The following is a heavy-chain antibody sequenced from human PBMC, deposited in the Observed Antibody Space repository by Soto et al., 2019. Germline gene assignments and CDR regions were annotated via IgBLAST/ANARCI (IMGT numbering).Heavy chain of an antibody. CDR3: ARHLNLGTYYTAVDY. CDR2: IYHSGST. Sequence: QVQLQESGPGQVKPSETLSLTCTVSGASISSYYWSWIRQSPGKGLEWIAYIYHSGSTNYNPSLKSRVTISVDTSKNQFSLKLSSVTAADTGVYYCARHLNLGTYYTAVDYWGQGTLVTVSS. J-gene: IGHJ4*02. V-gene: IGHV4-59*08. CDR1: GASISSYY. D-gene: IGHD3-10*01.